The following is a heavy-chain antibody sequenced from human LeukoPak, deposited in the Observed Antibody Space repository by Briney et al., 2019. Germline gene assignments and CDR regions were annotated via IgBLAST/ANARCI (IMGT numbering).Heavy chain of an antibody. J-gene: IGHJ4*02. CDR2: INHSGST. V-gene: IGHV4-34*01. Sequence: SETLSLTCAVYGGSFSGYYRSWIRQPPGKGLEWIGEINHSGSTNYNPSLKSRVTISVDTSKNQFSLKLSSVTAADTAVYYCARGGGTGRPPYYFDYWAREPWSPSPQ. CDR3: ARGGGTGRPPYYFDY. CDR1: GGSFSGYY. D-gene: IGHD3/OR15-3a*01.